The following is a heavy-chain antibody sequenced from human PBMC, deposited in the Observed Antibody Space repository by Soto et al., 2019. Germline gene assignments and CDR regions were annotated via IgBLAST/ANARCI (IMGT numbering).Heavy chain of an antibody. CDR3: AAVTAAAYLAAFDI. D-gene: IGHD6-13*01. V-gene: IGHV1-58*02. J-gene: IGHJ3*02. CDR2: IVVGSGNT. Sequence: SVKGSCKASGFTFTSSAMQWVRKDRGQRLEWIGWIVVGSGNTNYAQKFQERVTITRDMSTSTAYMELSSLRSEDTAVYYCAAVTAAAYLAAFDIWGQGTMVTVSS. CDR1: GFTFTSSA.